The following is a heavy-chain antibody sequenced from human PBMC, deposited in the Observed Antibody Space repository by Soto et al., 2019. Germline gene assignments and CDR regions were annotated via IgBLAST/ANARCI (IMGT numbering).Heavy chain of an antibody. V-gene: IGHV3-33*01. CDR3: ARDGGGYCSGGSCYPEFDY. D-gene: IGHD2-15*01. J-gene: IGHJ4*02. Sequence: GGSLRLSCAASGFTFSSYGMHWVRQAPGKGLEWVAVIWYDGSNKYYADSVKGRFTISRDNSKNTLYLQMNSLRAEDTAVYYCARDGGGYCSGGSCYPEFDYWGQGTLVTVSS. CDR2: IWYDGSNK. CDR1: GFTFSSYG.